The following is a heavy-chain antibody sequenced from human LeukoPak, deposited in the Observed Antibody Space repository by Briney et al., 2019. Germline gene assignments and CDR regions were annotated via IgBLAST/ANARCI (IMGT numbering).Heavy chain of an antibody. D-gene: IGHD2-2*01. V-gene: IGHV4-34*01. CDR1: GGSFSGYY. J-gene: IGHJ3*02. CDR3: ARGRRAYCSSTSCYFYAFDI. Sequence: SETLSLTCAVYGGSFSGYYWSWIRQPPGKGLEWIGEINNSGSTNYNPSLKSRVTISVDTSKNQFSLKLSSVTAADTAVYYCARGRRAYCSSTSCYFYAFDIWGQGTMVTVSS. CDR2: INNSGST.